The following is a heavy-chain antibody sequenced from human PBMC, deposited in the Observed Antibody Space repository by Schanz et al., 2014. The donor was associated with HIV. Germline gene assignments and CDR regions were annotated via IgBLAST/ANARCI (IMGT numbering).Heavy chain of an antibody. J-gene: IGHJ6*02. CDR3: ARETVNYYYGMDV. D-gene: IGHD4-4*01. V-gene: IGHV3-9*01. CDR1: GFFLDDYA. Sequence: VQLVESGGGLVKAGGSLRLSCATSGFFLDDYAMHWVRQAPGKGLEWVSGISWNSGSRGYAESVKGRFTISRDNAKNTLYLQMNSLRVGDTAVYYCARETVNYYYGMDVWGQGTTVTVSS. CDR2: ISWNSGSR.